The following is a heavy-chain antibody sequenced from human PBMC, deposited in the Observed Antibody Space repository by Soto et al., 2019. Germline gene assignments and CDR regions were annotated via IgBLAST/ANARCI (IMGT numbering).Heavy chain of an antibody. V-gene: IGHV3-23*01. CDR2: IGGGDDI. D-gene: IGHD3-3*02. CDR3: AKDSISYNGIYDVFDV. Sequence: GGSLRLSCEASGFTFSNYAMAWVRQTPGEGPEWVSTIGGGDDIFYAESVQGRFIISRDDSRSTMYLQMDNLRVEDTAIYFCAKDSISYNGIYDVFDVWGQGSLVTVSS. CDR1: GFTFSNYA. J-gene: IGHJ3*01.